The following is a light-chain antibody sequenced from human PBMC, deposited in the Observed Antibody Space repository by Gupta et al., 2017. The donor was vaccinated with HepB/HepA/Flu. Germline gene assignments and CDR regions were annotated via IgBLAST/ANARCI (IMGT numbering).Light chain of an antibody. CDR1: SRDVGGYNS. Sequence: QSALTQPASVSGSPGQSITISCTGTSRDVGGYNSVSWYQQYPGKAPKLLIYDVTARPSGISTRVSGSKSGNTASRAIDGLQTEDEAEYFCRSCTSTTTLVIFGGGTKLTVI. V-gene: IGLV2-14*03. J-gene: IGLJ2*01. CDR2: DVT. CDR3: RSCTSTTTLVI.